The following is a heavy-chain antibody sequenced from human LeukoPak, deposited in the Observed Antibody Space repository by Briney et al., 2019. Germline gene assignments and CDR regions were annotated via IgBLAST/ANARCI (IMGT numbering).Heavy chain of an antibody. V-gene: IGHV3-11*01. Sequence: GGSLRLSCAASGFTFSDYYMSWIRQAPGNGLEWVSYISSSGSTIYYADSVKGRFTISRDNSKNTLYLQMNSLRAEDTAVYYCANSKPYYYDSSGYYPFDYWGQGTLVTVSS. CDR2: ISSSGSTI. CDR3: ANSKPYYYDSSGYYPFDY. J-gene: IGHJ4*02. D-gene: IGHD3-22*01. CDR1: GFTFSDYY.